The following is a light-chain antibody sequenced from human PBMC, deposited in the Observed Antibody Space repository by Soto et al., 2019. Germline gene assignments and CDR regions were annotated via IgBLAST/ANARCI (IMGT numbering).Light chain of an antibody. J-gene: IGLJ1*01. CDR2: DVS. CDR3: SSYTSSSTPV. Sequence: QSVLTQPASVSGSPGQSITISCTGTSSDVGGYNYVSWYQHHPGKAPKLMIYDVSNRPSGVSNRFSGSKSGNTASLTISGLQAEDEADYYCSSYTSSSTPVFGTVTKVTVL. V-gene: IGLV2-14*03. CDR1: SSDVGGYNY.